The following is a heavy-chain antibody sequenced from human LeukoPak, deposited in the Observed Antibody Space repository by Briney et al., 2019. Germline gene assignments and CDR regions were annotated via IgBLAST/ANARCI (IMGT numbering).Heavy chain of an antibody. CDR2: ISYIGST. CDR3: ARDLVTVTKGFDI. V-gene: IGHV4-59*11. D-gene: IGHD4-17*01. J-gene: IGHJ3*02. Sequence: PSETLSLTCAVSDDSFSSHYRTWIRQPPGKGLEWIGYISYIGSTNYNPSLTSRVTISIDTSRNQFSLRLSSVTAADTAVYYCARDLVTVTKGFDIWGQGTMVSVSS. CDR1: DDSFSSHY.